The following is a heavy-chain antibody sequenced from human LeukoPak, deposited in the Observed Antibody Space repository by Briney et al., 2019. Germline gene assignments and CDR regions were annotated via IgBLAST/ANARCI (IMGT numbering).Heavy chain of an antibody. CDR1: GFTFSSYS. V-gene: IGHV3-21*01. J-gene: IGHJ6*03. CDR3: AQDYGGDSDYHYYMDV. CDR2: ISSSSSYI. D-gene: IGHD4-23*01. Sequence: GGSLRLSCAASGFTFSSYSMNWVRQAPGKGLEWVSSISSSSSYIYYADSVKGRFTISRDNAKNSLFLQMNSLRVEDTAVYYCAQDYGGDSDYHYYMDVWGKGTTVTVSS.